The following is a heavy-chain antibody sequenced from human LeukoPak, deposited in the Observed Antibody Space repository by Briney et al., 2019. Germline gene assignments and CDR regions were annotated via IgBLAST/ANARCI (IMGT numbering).Heavy chain of an antibody. CDR3: ARREGYYYYGMDV. Sequence: GGSLRLSCAASGFTVSSNYMTWVRQAPGKGLEWVSVIYSGGSTYYADSVKGRLTISRDNSKNTLYLQMNSLRAEDTAVYYCARREGYYYYGMDVWGQGTTVTVSS. V-gene: IGHV3-53*01. CDR1: GFTVSSNY. CDR2: IYSGGST. J-gene: IGHJ6*02.